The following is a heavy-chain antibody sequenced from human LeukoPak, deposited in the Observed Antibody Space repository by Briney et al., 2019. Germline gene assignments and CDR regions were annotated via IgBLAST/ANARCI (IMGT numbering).Heavy chain of an antibody. V-gene: IGHV4-39*01. Sequence: NPSQTLSLTCTVSGGSISSGSYYWGWIRQPPGKGLEWNGSIYYSGSTYYNPSLKSRVTISVDTSKNQFSLKLSSVTAADTAVYYCARQRPLNPYYWGQGTLVTVSS. CDR3: ARQRPLNPYY. CDR2: IYYSGST. J-gene: IGHJ4*02. CDR1: GGSISSGSYY.